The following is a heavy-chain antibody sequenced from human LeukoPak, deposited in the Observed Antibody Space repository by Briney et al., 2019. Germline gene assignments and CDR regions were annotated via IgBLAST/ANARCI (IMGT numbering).Heavy chain of an antibody. D-gene: IGHD1-1*01. CDR2: ISGSGGST. CDR1: GFTFSSYV. CDR3: AREGDWNDVGNAFDI. V-gene: IGHV3-23*01. Sequence: GGSVRLSCAASGFTFSSYVMSRVRQAPGKGLEWVSDISGSGGSTYYADSVKGRFTISRDNSKNTLYLQMNSLRAEDTAVYYCAREGDWNDVGNAFDIWGQGTMVTVSS. J-gene: IGHJ3*02.